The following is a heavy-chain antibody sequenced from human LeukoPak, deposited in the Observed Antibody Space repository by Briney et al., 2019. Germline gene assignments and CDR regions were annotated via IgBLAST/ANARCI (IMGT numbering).Heavy chain of an antibody. J-gene: IGHJ4*02. Sequence: QSGGSLRLSCAASGFTFSRCDVHWVRQAPGKGLEWVSTIGTGGDIYYSDSVKGRFTISRENAKNSLYLQMNSLSAGDTAVYFCARGGIAVPGIDSEDYWGQGTLVTVSS. CDR3: ARGGIAVPGIDSEDY. CDR1: GFTFSRCD. V-gene: IGHV3-13*01. D-gene: IGHD6-19*01. CDR2: IGTGGDI.